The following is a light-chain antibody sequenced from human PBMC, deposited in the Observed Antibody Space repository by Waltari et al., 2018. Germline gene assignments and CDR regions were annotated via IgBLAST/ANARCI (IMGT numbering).Light chain of an antibody. V-gene: IGLV2-23*02. CDR3: SSYAGSSKGV. J-gene: IGLJ2*01. CDR2: SVS. Sequence: QSALTQPASVSGSPGQSLTISCTGTSSAVGNYTRVSWYPQHPGKAPKLMIYSVSKRPSGVSDRFSGSKSGDMASLTISGLQPEDEAEYFCSSYAGSSKGVFGGGTKVTVL. CDR1: SSAVGNYTR.